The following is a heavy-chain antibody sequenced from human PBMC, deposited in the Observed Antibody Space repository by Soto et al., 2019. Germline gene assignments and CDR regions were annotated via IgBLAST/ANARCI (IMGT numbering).Heavy chain of an antibody. CDR1: GGSISSGGYS. J-gene: IGHJ5*02. CDR3: ARGGTEYCSSTSCYRHNWLDP. CDR2: IYHSGST. Sequence: SETLSLTCAVSGGSISSGGYSWSWIRQPPGKGLEWIGYIYHSGSTYYNPSLKSRVTISVDRSKNQFSLKLSSVTAADTAVYYCARGGTEYCSSTSCYRHNWLDPWGQGTLVTAPQ. V-gene: IGHV4-30-2*01. D-gene: IGHD2-2*02.